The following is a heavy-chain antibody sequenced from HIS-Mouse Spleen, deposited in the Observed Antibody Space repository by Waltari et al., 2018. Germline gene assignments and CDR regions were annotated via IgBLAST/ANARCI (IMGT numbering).Heavy chain of an antibody. CDR3: ARYNALYRLYYFDY. D-gene: IGHD2-2*02. CDR1: GYTFPSYY. J-gene: IGHJ4*02. Sequence: QVQLVQSGAAVKKPGASVKVSCQASGYTFPSYYMHWVRPAPGQGLEWMGWINPNSGGTNYAQKFQGRVTMTRDTSISTAYMELSRLRSDDTAVYYCARYNALYRLYYFDYWGQGTLVTVSS. V-gene: IGHV1-2*02. CDR2: INPNSGGT.